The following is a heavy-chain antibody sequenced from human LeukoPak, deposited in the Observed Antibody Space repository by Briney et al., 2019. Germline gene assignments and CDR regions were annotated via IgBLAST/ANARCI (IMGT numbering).Heavy chain of an antibody. Sequence: PSETLSLTCTVSGGSISSGSYYWSWIRQPAGKGLEWIGRIYTSGSTNYNPSLKSRVSISVDTSKTQFSLKLSSVTAADTAVYYCARVGSNWYEFDYWGQGTLVTVSS. V-gene: IGHV4-61*02. J-gene: IGHJ4*02. CDR1: GGSISSGSYY. CDR3: ARVGSNWYEFDY. D-gene: IGHD6-13*01. CDR2: IYTSGST.